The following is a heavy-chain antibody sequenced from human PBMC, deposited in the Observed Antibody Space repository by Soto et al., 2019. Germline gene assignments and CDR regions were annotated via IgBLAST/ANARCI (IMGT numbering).Heavy chain of an antibody. Sequence: LRLSCAVSGFPFSSYVMTWVRQAPGKGLEWVSVISGGGGSTNYAESVKGRFTISRDNSENTLYLQMNSLRAEDTAVYYCAKAVTLVRGINPYSYGLDVWGQGTTVTVSS. CDR3: AKAVTLVRGINPYSYGLDV. D-gene: IGHD3-10*01. CDR2: ISGGGGST. J-gene: IGHJ6*02. CDR1: GFPFSSYV. V-gene: IGHV3-23*01.